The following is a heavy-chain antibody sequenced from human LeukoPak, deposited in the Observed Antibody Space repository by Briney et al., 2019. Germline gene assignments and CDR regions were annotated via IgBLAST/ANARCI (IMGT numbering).Heavy chain of an antibody. CDR1: GFTFSSYG. J-gene: IGHJ4*02. Sequence: GGSLRLSCAASGFTFSSYGMHWVRQAPGKGLEWVSFIRYDGTNKYYADSVKGRFTISRDNSKNTLYLQMNSLRAEDTAVYCCARDKLGYCSGGSCYGFDYWGQGTLVTVSS. D-gene: IGHD2-15*01. V-gene: IGHV3-30*02. CDR3: ARDKLGYCSGGSCYGFDY. CDR2: IRYDGTNK.